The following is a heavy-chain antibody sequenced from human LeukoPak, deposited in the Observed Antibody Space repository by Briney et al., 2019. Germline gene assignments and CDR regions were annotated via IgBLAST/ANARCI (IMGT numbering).Heavy chain of an antibody. J-gene: IGHJ6*03. CDR2: ISGSGGNT. D-gene: IGHD6-6*01. CDR1: GFTFSAFA. V-gene: IGHV3-23*01. CDR3: AKSENRSPGYYNMDV. Sequence: PGGSLRLSCAASGFTFSAFAMTWVRQGPGKGLDWVSGISGSGGNTFYADSVKGRFTISRDNSKNTLYLQMNSLRAEDTAVYYCAKSENRSPGYYNMDVWGKGTTVTVSS.